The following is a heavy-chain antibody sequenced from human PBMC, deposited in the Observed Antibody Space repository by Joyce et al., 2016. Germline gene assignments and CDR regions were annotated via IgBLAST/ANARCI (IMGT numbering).Heavy chain of an antibody. D-gene: IGHD2-2*01. V-gene: IGHV1-46*01. CDR2: INPGGGGT. Sequence: QVQLVQSGAEVKKTGASVRVYCKASGYAFIRYYVHWLRQAPGQGLDRMGIINPGGGGTNDAQKFLGRVTLTRYTSTNTVYLDLSSLRSEVPAIYYCARALVPAAAFDFWGQGTLVTVSS. J-gene: IGHJ4*02. CDR3: ARALVPAAAFDF. CDR1: GYAFIRYY.